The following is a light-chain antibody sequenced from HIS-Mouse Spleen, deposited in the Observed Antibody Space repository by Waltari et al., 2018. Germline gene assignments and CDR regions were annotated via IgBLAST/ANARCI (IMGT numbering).Light chain of an antibody. Sequence: SYELTQPPSVSVSPGQTARITCSGDALPKQYPYWYQQKPGQAPVRVIYKDSERPSGIPERFSGSSSGTTVTLTISGVQAEDEADYYCQSADSSGTYWVFGGGTKLTVL. CDR1: ALPKQY. J-gene: IGLJ3*02. V-gene: IGLV3-25*03. CDR2: KDS. CDR3: QSADSSGTYWV.